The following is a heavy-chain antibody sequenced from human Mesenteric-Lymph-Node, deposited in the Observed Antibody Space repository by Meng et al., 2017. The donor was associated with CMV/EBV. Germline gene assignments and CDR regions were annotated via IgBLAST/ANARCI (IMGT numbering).Heavy chain of an antibody. CDR1: GFTFSSYG. J-gene: IGHJ4*02. V-gene: IGHV3-30*02. D-gene: IGHD4-23*01. CDR3: ARQRNSGIGGYYFDY. CDR2: TRYDGSNK. Sequence: GGSLRLSCAASGFTFSSYGMHWVRQAPGKGLEWVAFTRYDGSNKYYADSVQGRFTISRDNSKNTLYLQMNSLRAEDTAVYYCARQRNSGIGGYYFDYWGQGTLVTVSS.